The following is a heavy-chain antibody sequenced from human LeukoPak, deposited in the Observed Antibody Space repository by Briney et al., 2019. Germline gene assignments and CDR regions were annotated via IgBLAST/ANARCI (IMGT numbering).Heavy chain of an antibody. CDR1: GFTFSSYW. CDR2: IRSDGTTT. Sequence: GGSLRLSCAASGFTFSSYWMHWVRQAPGKGLVWVSHIRSDGTTTSYADSVKGRFTISRDNAKNMLYLQMNSLRPEDTAVYYCARGGDPVKYYAEYFQHWGQGALVSVST. J-gene: IGHJ1*01. CDR3: ARGGDPVKYYAEYFQH. D-gene: IGHD1-26*01. V-gene: IGHV3-74*01.